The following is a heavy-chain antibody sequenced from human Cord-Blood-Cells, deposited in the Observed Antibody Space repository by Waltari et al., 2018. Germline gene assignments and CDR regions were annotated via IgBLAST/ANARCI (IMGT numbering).Heavy chain of an antibody. CDR1: GGSISSYY. D-gene: IGHD1-26*01. V-gene: IGHV4-59*08. CDR2: IYYSVST. Sequence: QVQLQESGPGLVKPSETLSLTCTVSGGSISSYYWSWIRQPPGKGLEWIGYIYYSVSTNYNPSLKSRVTISVDTSKNQFSLKLSSVTAADTAVYYCARHPRYSGSINWFDPWGQGTLVTVSS. CDR3: ARHPRYSGSINWFDP. J-gene: IGHJ5*02.